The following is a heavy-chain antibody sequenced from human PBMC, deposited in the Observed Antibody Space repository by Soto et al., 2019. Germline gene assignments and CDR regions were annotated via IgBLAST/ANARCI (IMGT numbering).Heavy chain of an antibody. CDR1: GGTFSGHT. CDR3: ARGGYCITSTCYQYFQD. V-gene: IGHV1-69*02. Sequence: QVQLVQSGAEVKKPGSSVKVSCKASGGTFSGHTISWVRQATGQGPEWMGRIIPILDIANYAQRFQGRVTITADKSTATAYMELSSLTSEDTAVYYCARGGYCITSTCYQYFQDWGQGTLVTVSS. D-gene: IGHD2-2*01. J-gene: IGHJ1*01. CDR2: IIPILDIA.